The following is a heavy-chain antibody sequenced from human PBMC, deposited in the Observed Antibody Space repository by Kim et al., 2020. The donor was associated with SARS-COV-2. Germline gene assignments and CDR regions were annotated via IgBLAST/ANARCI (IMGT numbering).Heavy chain of an antibody. V-gene: IGHV4-39*01. CDR1: GGSISSSSYY. J-gene: IGHJ3*02. D-gene: IGHD1-26*01. CDR3: ARGAPLAFDI. Sequence: SETLSLTCTVSGGSISSSSYYWGWIRQPPGKGLEWIGSIYYSGSTYYNPSLKSRVTISVDTSKNQFSLKLSSVTAADTAVYYCARGAPLAFDIWGQGTMVTFSS. CDR2: IYYSGST.